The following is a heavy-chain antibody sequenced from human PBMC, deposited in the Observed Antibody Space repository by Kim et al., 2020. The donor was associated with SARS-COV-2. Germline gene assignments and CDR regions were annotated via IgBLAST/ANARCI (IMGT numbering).Heavy chain of an antibody. Sequence: PSFQGQVTISADKSISTAYLQWSSLKASDTAMYYCARGDYYDSSGPIDYWGQGTLVTVSS. CDR3: ARGDYYDSSGPIDY. D-gene: IGHD3-22*01. J-gene: IGHJ4*02. V-gene: IGHV5-51*01.